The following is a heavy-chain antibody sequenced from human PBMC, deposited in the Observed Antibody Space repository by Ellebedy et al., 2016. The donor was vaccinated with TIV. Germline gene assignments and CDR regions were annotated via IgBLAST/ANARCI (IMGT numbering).Heavy chain of an antibody. CDR3: ERGCSTTTCSGDYSYAMAV. CDR1: GYTLTGSY. D-gene: IGHD2-2*01. CDR2: INPNSGYT. Sequence: AASVKVSCKASGYTLTGSYMHWVRQAPGQGLEWMGWINPNSGYTSYAQNFQGRVTMTRDTSINTAYMELRRLRSDKTAVYYCERGCSTTTCSGDYSYAMAVWGQGTTVTVSS. J-gene: IGHJ6*02. V-gene: IGHV1-2*02.